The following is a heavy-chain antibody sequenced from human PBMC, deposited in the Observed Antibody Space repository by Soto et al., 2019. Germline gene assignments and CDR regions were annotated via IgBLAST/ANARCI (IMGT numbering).Heavy chain of an antibody. CDR3: AKDREDIVVVPAAIMMGPFDY. CDR2: ISGSGGST. D-gene: IGHD2-2*01. V-gene: IGHV3-23*01. Sequence: GGSLRLSCAASGFTFSSYAMSWVRQAPGKGLEWVSAISGSGGSTYYADSVKGRFTISRDNSKNTLYLQMNSLRAEDTAVYYCAKDREDIVVVPAAIMMGPFDYWGQGTLVTVSS. CDR1: GFTFSSYA. J-gene: IGHJ4*02.